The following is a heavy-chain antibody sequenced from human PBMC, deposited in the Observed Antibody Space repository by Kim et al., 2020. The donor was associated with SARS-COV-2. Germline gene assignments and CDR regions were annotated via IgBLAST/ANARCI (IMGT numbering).Heavy chain of an antibody. CDR2: DKT. Sequence: DKTLYVESVKGRFTISRDNSKNTLYLQMSSLRVEDTAVYYCATNLAAAGVVWGQGTLVTVSS. V-gene: IGHV3-66*01. CDR3: ATNLAAAGVV. D-gene: IGHD6-13*01. J-gene: IGHJ4*02.